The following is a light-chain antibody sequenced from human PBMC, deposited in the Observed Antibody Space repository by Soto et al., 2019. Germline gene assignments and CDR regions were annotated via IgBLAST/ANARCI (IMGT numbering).Light chain of an antibody. CDR3: QQYGSSPFT. CDR1: QSVSSNY. V-gene: IGKV3-20*01. Sequence: EIVLTQSPDTLSLSPGERATLSCRASQSVSSNYVAWYQQKPGQAPRLLTHGASSRAAGVPDRFSGRGSGTDFTLIISILEPEDFAVYICQQYGSSPFTFGQGTKLEIK. J-gene: IGKJ2*01. CDR2: GAS.